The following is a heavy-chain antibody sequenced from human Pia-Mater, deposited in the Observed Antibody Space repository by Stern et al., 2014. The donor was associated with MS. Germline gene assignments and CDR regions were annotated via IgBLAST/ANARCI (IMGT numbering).Heavy chain of an antibody. Sequence: QLVQSGAKVKKPGASVKVSCKASGYRFSTFYLHWLRQAPGQGLQWIGRIDLGSGATNSSQTFQGRLTMTRDRSITTAYLELSGLRSDDTAVYYCARIYCSGDECYHSFDTWGQGTLVTVSS. CDR3: ARIYCSGDECYHSFDT. D-gene: IGHD3-16*02. J-gene: IGHJ4*02. V-gene: IGHV1-2*06. CDR1: GYRFSTFY. CDR2: IDLGSGAT.